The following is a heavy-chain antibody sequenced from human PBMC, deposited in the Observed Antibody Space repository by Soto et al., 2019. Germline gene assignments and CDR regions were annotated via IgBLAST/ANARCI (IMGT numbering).Heavy chain of an antibody. CDR1: GFTFSSYS. V-gene: IGHV3-21*01. D-gene: IGHD2-2*01. CDR2: ISSSSSYI. CDR3: ARVASCCHFDY. Sequence: GSLRLSCAASGFTFSSYSMNWVRQAPGKGLEWVSSISSSSSYIYYADSVKGRFTISRDNAKNSLYLQMNSLRAEDTAVYYCARVASCCHFDYWGKGTLVTVSS. J-gene: IGHJ4*02.